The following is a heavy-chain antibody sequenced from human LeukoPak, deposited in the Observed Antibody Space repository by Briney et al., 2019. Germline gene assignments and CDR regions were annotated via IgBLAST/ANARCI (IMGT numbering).Heavy chain of an antibody. J-gene: IGHJ4*02. CDR3: ARGFASGDYGAD. Sequence: GGSLRLSCAAAGFTYSLFWMSWVRQAPGKGLEWVANIKQDGSEKYYVDSVKGRFTISRDNAERSLYLQMNSLRAEDTAVYYCARGFASGDYGADWGQGTLVTVSS. CDR1: GFTYSLFW. V-gene: IGHV3-7*01. CDR2: IKQDGSEK. D-gene: IGHD4-17*01.